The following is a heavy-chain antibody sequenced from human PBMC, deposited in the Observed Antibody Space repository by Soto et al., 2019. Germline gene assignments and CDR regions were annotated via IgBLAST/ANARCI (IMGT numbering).Heavy chain of an antibody. Sequence: QVQLVQSGAEVKKPGSSVKVSCKASGGTFSSYAISWVRQAPGQGLEWMGGIIPIFGTANYAQKFQGRVTITADEATSTADRELSSLRSEDTAVYYCARIIALAGTVFRRYYYGMDVWGQGTTVTVSS. CDR2: IIPIFGTA. J-gene: IGHJ6*02. CDR1: GGTFSSYA. V-gene: IGHV1-69*01. CDR3: ARIIALAGTVFRRYYYGMDV. D-gene: IGHD6-19*01.